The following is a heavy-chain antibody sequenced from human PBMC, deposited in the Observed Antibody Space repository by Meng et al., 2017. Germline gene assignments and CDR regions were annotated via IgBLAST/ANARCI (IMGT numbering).Heavy chain of an antibody. D-gene: IGHD4-17*01. CDR1: GYTFTGYY. Sequence: HVQLVQSGAGVKKPAASAKVSCKASGYTFTGYYMHWGRQAPGQGLEWMGRINPNSGGTNYAQKFQGRVTMTRDTSISTAYMELSSLRSEDTAVYYCARAMTTVMIDYWGQGTLVTVSS. V-gene: IGHV1-2*06. CDR3: ARAMTTVMIDY. J-gene: IGHJ4*02. CDR2: INPNSGGT.